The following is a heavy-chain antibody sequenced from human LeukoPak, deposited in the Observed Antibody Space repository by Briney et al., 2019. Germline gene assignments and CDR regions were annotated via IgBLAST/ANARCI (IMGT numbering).Heavy chain of an antibody. J-gene: IGHJ4*02. D-gene: IGHD1-1*01. CDR2: IYYSGST. Sequence: SETLSLTCTVSGGSISSYYWSWIRQPPGKGLEWIGYIYYSGSTNYNPSLKSRVTISVDTSKNQFSLKRSSVTAADTAVYYCARETGTTLSYFDYWGQGTLATVSS. CDR3: ARETGTTLSYFDY. CDR1: GGSISSYY. V-gene: IGHV4-59*01.